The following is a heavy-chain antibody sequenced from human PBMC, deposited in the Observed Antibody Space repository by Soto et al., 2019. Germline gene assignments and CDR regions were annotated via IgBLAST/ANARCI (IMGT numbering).Heavy chain of an antibody. J-gene: IGHJ6*02. D-gene: IGHD6-13*01. V-gene: IGHV1-18*01. CDR1: GYTFTSYG. Sequence: ASVKVSCKASGYTFTSYGISWVRQAPGQGLEWMGWISAYNGNTNYAQKLQGRVTMTTDTSTSTAYMELRSLRSDDTAVYYCARGHNLIAAAAHGNYSYGMDVWGQGTRVTVSS. CDR3: ARGHNLIAAAAHGNYSYGMDV. CDR2: ISAYNGNT.